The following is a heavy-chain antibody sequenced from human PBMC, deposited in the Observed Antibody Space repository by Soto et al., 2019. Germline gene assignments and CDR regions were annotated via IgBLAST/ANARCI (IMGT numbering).Heavy chain of an antibody. CDR2: VGGSGSST. D-gene: IGHD6-6*01. V-gene: IGHV3-23*01. CDR3: APDQRTAARQLGYFDY. Sequence: EVQLLESGGGLVQPGGSLRLSCAASGFTFSSYAMSWVRQAPGKGLEWVSAVGGSGSSTYYADSVKGRFTVSRDNSKSTPYLEMNSLRDEDTAVYYCAPDQRTAARQLGYFDYCGQGALVTVSS. J-gene: IGHJ4*02. CDR1: GFTFSSYA.